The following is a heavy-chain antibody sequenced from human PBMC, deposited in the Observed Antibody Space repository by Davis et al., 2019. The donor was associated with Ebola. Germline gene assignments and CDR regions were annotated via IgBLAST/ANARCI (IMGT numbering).Heavy chain of an antibody. V-gene: IGHV1-18*01. Sequence: AASVKVSCKASGYTFTSYGISWVRQAPGQGLEWMGWISAYNGNTNYAQKLQGRVTMTTDTSTSTAYMELRSLRSDDTAVYYCARDGKYCSGGSCYSGAPRWDYWGQGTLVTVSS. J-gene: IGHJ4*02. D-gene: IGHD2-15*01. CDR2: ISAYNGNT. CDR1: GYTFTSYG. CDR3: ARDGKYCSGGSCYSGAPRWDY.